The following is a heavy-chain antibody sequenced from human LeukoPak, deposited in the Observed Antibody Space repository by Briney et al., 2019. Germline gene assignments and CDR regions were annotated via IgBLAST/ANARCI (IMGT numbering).Heavy chain of an antibody. CDR2: ISNVGTI. D-gene: IGHD6-19*01. CDR1: GFTFRSYA. Sequence: PGGSLRLSCAASGFTFRSYAMTWVRQAPGKGLEWVSEISNVGTINYADSVKGRFTTSRDNSLDRLFLQMNSLRADDTAVYFCAKGSRGYNSGYLDYWGQGALVTVSS. CDR3: AKGSRGYNSGYLDY. V-gene: IGHV3-23*01. J-gene: IGHJ4*02.